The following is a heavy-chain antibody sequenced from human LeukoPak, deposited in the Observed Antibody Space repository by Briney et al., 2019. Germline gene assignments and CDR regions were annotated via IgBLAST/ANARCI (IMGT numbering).Heavy chain of an antibody. Sequence: ASVKVSCKASGYTFTSYAMHWVRQAPGQRLEWMGWINAGNGNTKYSQEFQGRVTITRDTSASTAYMELSSLRSEDMAVYYCARDAAYCGGDCYDQAFDYWGQGTLVTVSS. CDR3: ARDAAYCGGDCYDQAFDY. CDR1: GYTFTSYA. CDR2: INAGNGNT. V-gene: IGHV1-3*03. D-gene: IGHD2-21*02. J-gene: IGHJ4*02.